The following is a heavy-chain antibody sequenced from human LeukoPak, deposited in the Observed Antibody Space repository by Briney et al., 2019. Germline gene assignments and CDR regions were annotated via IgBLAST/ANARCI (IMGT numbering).Heavy chain of an antibody. CDR2: IIPIFGTA. Sequence: SVKVSCKASGCTFSSYAISWVRQAPGQGLEWMGGIIPIFGTANYAQKLKGRVTITADESTSTAYMELSSLRSEDTAVYYCARDRDLYSGYDSSPYYFDHWGQGTLVTVSS. V-gene: IGHV1-69*13. CDR3: ARDRDLYSGYDSSPYYFDH. J-gene: IGHJ4*02. CDR1: GCTFSSYA. D-gene: IGHD5-12*01.